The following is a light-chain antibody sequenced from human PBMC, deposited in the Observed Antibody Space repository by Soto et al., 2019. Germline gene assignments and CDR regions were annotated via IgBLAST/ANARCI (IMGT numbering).Light chain of an antibody. J-gene: IGKJ1*01. CDR2: GAS. CDR3: QQYNKWPPWT. Sequence: EIVMTQSPATQSVSPGERATLSCRASQSVSSNLAWYQQKPGQAPKLLIYGASTRATGIPARFSGSGSGTEFTLTISSLQSEDFAVYYCQQYNKWPPWTFGQGTKVDIK. V-gene: IGKV3-15*01. CDR1: QSVSSN.